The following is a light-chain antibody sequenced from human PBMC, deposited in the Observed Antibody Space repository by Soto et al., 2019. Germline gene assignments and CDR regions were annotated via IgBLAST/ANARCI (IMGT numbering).Light chain of an antibody. CDR3: SSYAGSATFVV. CDR1: SSDVGGHDY. J-gene: IGLJ2*01. V-gene: IGLV2-14*01. CDR2: EVR. Sequence: QSALTQPASVSGSPGQSITISCTGTSSDVGGHDYVSWYQQHPGKAPKLIIYEVRNRPSGVSNRFSGSKSGNTASLTISGLQAEDEADYYCSSYAGSATFVVFGGGTKLTVL.